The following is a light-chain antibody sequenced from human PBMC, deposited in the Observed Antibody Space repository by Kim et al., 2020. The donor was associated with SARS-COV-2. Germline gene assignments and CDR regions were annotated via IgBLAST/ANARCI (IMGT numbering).Light chain of an antibody. V-gene: IGKV3-20*01. Sequence: WAPGESATRSGRASQSVSSTYLARYQQNPCQAPRLLIYGASSRATGITDRISGSGSGTDFTLTISRLEPDDFAVYYCQHYDNSPYTFGQGTKLEI. CDR1: QSVSSTY. J-gene: IGKJ2*01. CDR3: QHYDNSPYT. CDR2: GAS.